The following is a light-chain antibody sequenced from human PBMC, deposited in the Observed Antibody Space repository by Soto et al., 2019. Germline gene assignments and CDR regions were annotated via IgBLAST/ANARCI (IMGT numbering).Light chain of an antibody. Sequence: DIQMTQSPSILSASVGDRVTITCRASQSIDTWLAWHQQKPGKAPKLLISKASNLENGVPSRFSGSGSGTEFTLTISSLQPDDFATYYCQQYNSYWAFGQGTKVDMK. V-gene: IGKV1-5*03. CDR1: QSIDTW. J-gene: IGKJ1*01. CDR3: QQYNSYWA. CDR2: KAS.